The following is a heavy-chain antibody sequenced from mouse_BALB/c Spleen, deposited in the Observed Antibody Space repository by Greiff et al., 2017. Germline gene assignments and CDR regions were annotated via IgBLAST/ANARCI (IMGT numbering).Heavy chain of an antibody. J-gene: IGHJ2*01. V-gene: IGHV6-6*01. CDR2: IRSKANHNAT. D-gene: IGHD2-3*01. CDR1: GFTFSDAW. CDR3: RRWLLHFDY. Sequence: EVKLMESGGGLVQPGGSIKLSCAASGFTFSDAWMDWVRQSPEKGLEWVAEIRSKANHNATYYAESVKGRFHISRDDSKSSVYLQMNSLRAEDTGSYYCRRWLLHFDYWGQGATLTVSS.